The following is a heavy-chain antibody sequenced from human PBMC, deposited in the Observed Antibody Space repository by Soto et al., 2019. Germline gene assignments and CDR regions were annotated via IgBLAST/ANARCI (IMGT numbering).Heavy chain of an antibody. Sequence: EVQLLESGGGLVQPGGFLRLSCAASGFTFSSYAMSWVRQAPGKGLEWVSAISGRGGSTYYADSVKGRFTISRDNSKNTLYLQMNSLKAEDTAVYYCAKDLYDILTGYYYGPGYWGQGTLVTVSS. CDR1: GFTFSSYA. J-gene: IGHJ4*02. CDR2: ISGRGGST. D-gene: IGHD3-9*01. CDR3: AKDLYDILTGYYYGPGY. V-gene: IGHV3-23*01.